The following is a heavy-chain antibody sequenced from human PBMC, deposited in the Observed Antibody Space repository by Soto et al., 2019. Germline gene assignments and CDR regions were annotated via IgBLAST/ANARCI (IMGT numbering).Heavy chain of an antibody. V-gene: IGHV3-33*01. CDR2: IWYDGSNK. J-gene: IGHJ4*02. CDR3: ARGVDRGYCDY. Sequence: GGSLRLSCAASGFIFSSYGMQWVRQAPGKGPEWVAFIWYDGSNKYYADSVKGRFTISRDNSKNTLYLQLDSLRAEDTAMYYCARGVDRGYCDYWGQGALVTVSS. CDR1: GFIFSSYG. D-gene: IGHD3-10*01.